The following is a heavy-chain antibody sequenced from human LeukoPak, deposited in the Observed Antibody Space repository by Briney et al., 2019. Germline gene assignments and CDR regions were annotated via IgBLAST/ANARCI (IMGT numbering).Heavy chain of an antibody. J-gene: IGHJ4*02. CDR2: INPGDSET. CDR3: ARQINILWGSYRQQIDY. CDR1: GYSFTSYW. Sequence: GETLKISRKGAGYSFTSYWIGWVRQMPGKGLDWMGTINPGDSETKNSPSFQGRVTISAAKSIGTAYLQWSSLKGSDTAMYYCARQINILWGSYRQQIDYWGRGTLVTVYS. D-gene: IGHD3-16*02. V-gene: IGHV5-51*01.